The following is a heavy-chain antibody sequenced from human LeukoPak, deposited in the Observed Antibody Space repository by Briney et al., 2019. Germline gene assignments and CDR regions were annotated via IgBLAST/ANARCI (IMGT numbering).Heavy chain of an antibody. J-gene: IGHJ4*02. V-gene: IGHV3-23*01. Sequence: PGGSLRLSCAASGFTFSSYAMSWVRQAPGKGLEWVSAISGSGGSTYYADSVKGRFTISGDNSKNTLYLQMNSLRAEDTAVYYCASPYDSSGYYYLDYWGQGTLVTVSS. D-gene: IGHD3-22*01. CDR2: ISGSGGST. CDR1: GFTFSSYA. CDR3: ASPYDSSGYYYLDY.